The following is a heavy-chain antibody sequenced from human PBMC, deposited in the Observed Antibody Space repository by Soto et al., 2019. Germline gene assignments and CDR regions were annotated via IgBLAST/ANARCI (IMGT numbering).Heavy chain of an antibody. CDR2: IIPIFGTA. V-gene: IGHV1-69*12. D-gene: IGHD5-12*01. CDR1: GGTFSSYA. J-gene: IGHJ2*01. CDR3: ARGPGYSGYDLTSDWYFDL. Sequence: QVQLVQSGAAVKKPGSSVKVSCKASGGTFSSYAISWVRQAPGQGLEWMGGIIPIFGTANYAQKFQGRVTITADESTSTAYMELSSLRSEDTAVYYCARGPGYSGYDLTSDWYFDLWGRGTLVTVSS.